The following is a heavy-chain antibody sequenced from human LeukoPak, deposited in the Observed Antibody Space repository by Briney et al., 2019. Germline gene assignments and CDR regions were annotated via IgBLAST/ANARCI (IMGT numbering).Heavy chain of an antibody. CDR3: ARHDQGCFDY. CDR2: IYPGGSDT. D-gene: IGHD2-2*01. CDR1: GYRFTSYW. J-gene: IGHJ4*02. Sequence: GESLQISCKGSGYRFTSYWIGWVRQMPGKGLEWMGIIYPGGSDTRYSPSFQGQVTISADKSISTASLQWSSLKASDTAMYYCARHDQGCFDYWGQGTLVTVSS. V-gene: IGHV5-51*01.